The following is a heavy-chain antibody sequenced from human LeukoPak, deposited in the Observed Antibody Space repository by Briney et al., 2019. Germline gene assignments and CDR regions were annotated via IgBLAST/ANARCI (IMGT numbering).Heavy chain of an antibody. V-gene: IGHV3-23*01. J-gene: IGHJ1*01. CDR1: GFTFSSYG. D-gene: IGHD4-17*01. CDR3: VKEIYGDSTGGRFQH. CDR2: ISGSGGRT. Sequence: GGSLRLSCAASGFTFSSYGMSWVRQAPGKGLEWVSAISGSGGRTYHADSVKGRFTISRDNSKNTLYLQMNSLRAEDTAVYYCVKEIYGDSTGGRFQHWGQGTLVTVSS.